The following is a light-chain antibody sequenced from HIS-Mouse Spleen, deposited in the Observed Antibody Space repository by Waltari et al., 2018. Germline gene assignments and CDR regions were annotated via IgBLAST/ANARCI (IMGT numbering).Light chain of an antibody. CDR2: AAS. CDR3: QQYYSYPYT. J-gene: IGKJ2*01. V-gene: IGKV1-8*01. Sequence: AIRMTQSPSSLSASTGDRFTIPCRASQGISSYLAWYQQKPGKAPKLLFYAASTLQSGVPSRFSGSGSGTDFTLTISCLQSEDFATYYCQQYYSYPYTFGQGTKLEIK. CDR1: QGISSY.